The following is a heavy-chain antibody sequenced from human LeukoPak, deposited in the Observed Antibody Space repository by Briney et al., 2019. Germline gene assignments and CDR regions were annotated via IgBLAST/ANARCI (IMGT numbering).Heavy chain of an antibody. V-gene: IGHV4-59*08. CDR1: GGSISSYY. CDR3: ASSRAYCGGDCSSEHFDY. Sequence: SETLSLICTVSGGSISSYYWSWIRQPPGKGLEWVGYINYSGRTNYNPSHKSRLTISVDTSKTKFSLKLISVTAADTAVYYCASSRAYCGGDCSSEHFDYWGQGTLVTVSS. CDR2: INYSGRT. J-gene: IGHJ4*02. D-gene: IGHD2-21*02.